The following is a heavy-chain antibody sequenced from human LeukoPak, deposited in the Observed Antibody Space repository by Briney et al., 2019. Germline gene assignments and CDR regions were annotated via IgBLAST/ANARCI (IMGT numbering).Heavy chain of an antibody. Sequence: GRSLRLSCAASGFTFDDYAMHWVRQAPGKGLEWVSGISWNSGSIGYADSVKGRFTISRDNAKNSLYLQMNSLRAEDTAVYYCAREVPAGAFDYWGQGTLVTVSS. CDR1: GFTFDDYA. CDR2: ISWNSGSI. D-gene: IGHD2-2*01. V-gene: IGHV3-9*01. J-gene: IGHJ4*02. CDR3: AREVPAGAFDY.